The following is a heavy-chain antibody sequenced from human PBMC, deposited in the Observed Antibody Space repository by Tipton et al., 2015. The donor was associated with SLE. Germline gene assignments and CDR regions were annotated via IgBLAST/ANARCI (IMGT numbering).Heavy chain of an antibody. J-gene: IGHJ4*03. CDR3: ARDQGGYVDY. CDR2: IWHDGSNK. CDR1: GFTFSSYG. V-gene: IGHV3-33*01. Sequence: SLRLSCAASGFTFSSYGMHWVRQAPAKGLEWVAIIWHDGSNKHFTDSVKGRFTISRDNSKNTLYLQMNSLRAEEDTAVYYCARDQGGYVDYWGQGTLVTVSS.